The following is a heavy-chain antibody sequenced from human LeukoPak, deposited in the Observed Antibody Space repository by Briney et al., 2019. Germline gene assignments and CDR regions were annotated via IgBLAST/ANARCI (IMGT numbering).Heavy chain of an antibody. CDR1: GSTFTSYG. CDR3: ARERGGSGWYSFDY. Sequence: GASVKLSCKASGSTFTSYGISRVRQAPGQGLEWMGWISAYNGNTNYSQKLQGRVTMTTDTSTSTAYMELRRLRSDDTAVYYCARERGGSGWYSFDYWGQGTLVTVSS. D-gene: IGHD6-19*01. V-gene: IGHV1-18*01. CDR2: ISAYNGNT. J-gene: IGHJ4*02.